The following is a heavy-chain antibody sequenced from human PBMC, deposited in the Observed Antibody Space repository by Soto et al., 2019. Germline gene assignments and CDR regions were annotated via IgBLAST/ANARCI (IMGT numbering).Heavy chain of an antibody. V-gene: IGHV3-73*02. D-gene: IGHD3-9*01. CDR1: GFTFSVTA. J-gene: IGHJ3*02. CDR2: IRDRPNDYAT. CDR3: TTWSILTDHDVFEI. Sequence: EVQLVESGGDLVQPGGSLKLSCVGSGFTFSVTAMHWVRQASGKGLEGIGRIRDRPNDYATAYAASVKGRFTISRDGSKNTAYLKMNSLKTEETAVYYWTTWSILTDHDVFEIWGKGTMVTVSS.